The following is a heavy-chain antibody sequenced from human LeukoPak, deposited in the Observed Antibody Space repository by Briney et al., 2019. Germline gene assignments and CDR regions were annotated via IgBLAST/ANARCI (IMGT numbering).Heavy chain of an antibody. CDR2: IKPDGSSI. Sequence: QTGGSLRLSCAASGFTFSSYWMNWVRQAPGKGLVWVARIKPDGSSISSADSVKGRFTISRDNAKNTLYLQMNSLRAEDTAVYYCATLYAGSTDYWGRGTLVTVSS. J-gene: IGHJ4*02. CDR3: ATLYAGSTDY. CDR1: GFTFSSYW. D-gene: IGHD2-8*01. V-gene: IGHV3-74*01.